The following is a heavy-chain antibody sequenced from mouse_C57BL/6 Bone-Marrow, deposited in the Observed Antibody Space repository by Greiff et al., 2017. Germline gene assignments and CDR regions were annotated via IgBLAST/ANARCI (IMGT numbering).Heavy chain of an antibody. Sequence: EVLLVESEGGLVQPGSSMKLSCTASGFTFSDYYMAWVRQVPEKGLEWVAKINYDGSSTYYLDSLKSRFIISRDNAKNLLYLQMSSLKSEATATYYYAREGGVANVDYWGQGTTLTVSS. CDR2: INYDGSST. D-gene: IGHD1-1*01. CDR3: AREGGVANVDY. V-gene: IGHV5-16*01. CDR1: GFTFSDYY. J-gene: IGHJ2*01.